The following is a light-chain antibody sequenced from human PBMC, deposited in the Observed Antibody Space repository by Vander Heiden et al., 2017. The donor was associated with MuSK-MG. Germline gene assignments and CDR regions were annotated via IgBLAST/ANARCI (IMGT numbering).Light chain of an antibody. J-gene: IGKJ1*01. CDR1: EDIKNY. V-gene: IGKV1-9*01. Sequence: DIQLTQSPSFLSASVADRVTITCRASEDIKNYLAWYQQQAGKAPKLLIHGASTLQSGVPSRFSGSGSGTQFTLTIDSLQPEDFGTYYCQQLSCYPPTFGQGTKVDIK. CDR2: GAS. CDR3: QQLSCYPPT.